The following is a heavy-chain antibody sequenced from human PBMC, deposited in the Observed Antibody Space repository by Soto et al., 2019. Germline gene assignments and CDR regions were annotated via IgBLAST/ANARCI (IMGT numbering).Heavy chain of an antibody. D-gene: IGHD6-13*01. CDR2: INAGNGNT. J-gene: IGHJ6*02. CDR1: GYTLTSYA. V-gene: IGHV1-3*01. Sequence: GASVKVSCKASGYTLTSYAMHWVRQAHGQRLEWMGWINAGNGNTKYSQKFQGRVTITRDTSASTAYMELSSLRSEDTAVYYCARSEAAAGTFYYYYGMDVWGQGTTVTVSS. CDR3: ARSEAAAGTFYYYYGMDV.